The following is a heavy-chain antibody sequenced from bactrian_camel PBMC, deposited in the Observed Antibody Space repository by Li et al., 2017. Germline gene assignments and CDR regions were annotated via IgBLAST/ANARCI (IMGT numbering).Heavy chain of an antibody. D-gene: IGHD1*01. CDR2: ILSGGGTT. CDR3: AAALTAPVWPLRSYEYKY. Sequence: QVQLVESGGGSVQAGGSLTLSCVNSGYTYSYYVMGWFRQAPGKEREAVATILSGGGTTYYADSVKGRFTISQENANDTVYLQMSDMKPEDTATYYCAAALTAPVWPLRSYEYKYWGRGTQVTVS. V-gene: IGHV3S63*01. J-gene: IGHJ4*01. CDR1: GYTYSYYV.